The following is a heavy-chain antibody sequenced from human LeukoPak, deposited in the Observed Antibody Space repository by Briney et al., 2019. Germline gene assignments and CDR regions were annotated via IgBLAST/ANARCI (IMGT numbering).Heavy chain of an antibody. CDR3: TRAEGLRPGAHFDQ. CDR1: GFSFSRFY. D-gene: IGHD6-6*01. CDR2: IPTSGISV. V-gene: IGHV3-11*01. Sequence: GGSLRLSCAASGFSFSRFYMSWVRQTPGKALERISYIPTSGISVQYADSVRGRFTASRDDAMNSLHLQMDSLRVEDTAVYYCTRAEGLRPGAHFDQCGQGALVIVSS. J-gene: IGHJ4*02.